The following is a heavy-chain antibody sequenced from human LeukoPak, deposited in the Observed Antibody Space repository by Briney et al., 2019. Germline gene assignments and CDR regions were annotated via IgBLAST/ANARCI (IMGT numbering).Heavy chain of an antibody. V-gene: IGHV1-69*06. D-gene: IGHD2-2*01. CDR3: ARDPMPGSTSCFDI. CDR1: GGTFSSYA. Sequence: SVKVSCKASGGTFSSYAISWVRQAPGQGLEWMGGIIPIFGTANYAQKFQGRVTITADKSTSTAYMELSSLRSEDTAVYYCARDPMPGSTSCFDIWGQGTMVTVSS. J-gene: IGHJ3*02. CDR2: IIPIFGTA.